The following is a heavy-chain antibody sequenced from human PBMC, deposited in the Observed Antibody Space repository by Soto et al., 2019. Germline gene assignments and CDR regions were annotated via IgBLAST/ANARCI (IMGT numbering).Heavy chain of an antibody. CDR3: ARNGALDY. J-gene: IGHJ4*02. CDR1: GGSISSGDYY. D-gene: IGHD2-8*01. Sequence: QVQLQESGPGLVKPSQTLSLTCTVSGGSISSGDYYWSWIRQPPGKGLEWIGYILYSGTTNYNPSLESRLTISVDTSKNQFSXKLTSVTAADTAVYYXARNGALDYWGRGTLVTVSS. V-gene: IGHV4-30-4*01. CDR2: ILYSGTT.